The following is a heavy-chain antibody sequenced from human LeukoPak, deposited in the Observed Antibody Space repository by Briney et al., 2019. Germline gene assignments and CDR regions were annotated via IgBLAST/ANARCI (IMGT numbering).Heavy chain of an antibody. CDR3: ARVAAAGTGLGDY. D-gene: IGHD6-13*01. CDR1: GFTFSSYS. CDR2: ISSSSSYI. V-gene: IGHV3-21*01. Sequence: PGGSLRLSCAASGFTFSSYSMNWVRQAPGKGLEWVSSISSSSSYIYYADSVKGRFTISRDNAKNSLYLQMNSLRAEDTAVYYCARVAAAGTGLGDYWGQGTLVTVSS. J-gene: IGHJ4*02.